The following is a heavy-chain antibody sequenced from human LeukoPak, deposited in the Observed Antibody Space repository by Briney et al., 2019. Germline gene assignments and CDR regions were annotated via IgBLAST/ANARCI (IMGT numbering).Heavy chain of an antibody. CDR3: ARARAGDTRDFEY. CDR1: GFTFSNNW. CDR2: ITSRSNI. J-gene: IGHJ4*02. Sequence: GGSLRLSCAVSGFTFSNNWMNWVRQALGKGLEWVSSITSRSNIYYAESLKGRFTISRDNAKNSLYLQMNSLRAEDTAVYYCARARAGDTRDFEYWGQGTLVTVSS. D-gene: IGHD2-2*01. V-gene: IGHV3-69-1*01.